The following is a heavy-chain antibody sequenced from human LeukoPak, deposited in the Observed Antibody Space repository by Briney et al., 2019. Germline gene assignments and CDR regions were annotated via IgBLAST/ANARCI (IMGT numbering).Heavy chain of an antibody. J-gene: IGHJ4*02. V-gene: IGHV3-64*04. CDR3: ARDTAMVID. CDR2: ISRNGGST. Sequence: PGGSLRLSCSASGFTFSSFAMHWVRQAPGKGLEYVAAISRNGGSTYYADSVKGRFTISRDNAKNSLYLQMNSLRAEDTAVYYCARDTAMVIDWGQGTLVTVSS. CDR1: GFTFSSFA. D-gene: IGHD5-18*01.